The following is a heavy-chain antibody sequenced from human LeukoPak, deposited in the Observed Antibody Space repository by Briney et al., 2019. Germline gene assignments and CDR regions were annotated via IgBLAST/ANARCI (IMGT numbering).Heavy chain of an antibody. Sequence: SVKVSCKASGGTFSSYAISWVRQAPGQGLEWMGGIIPIFGTANYAQKFQGRVTITTDESTSTAYMELSSLRSEDTAVYYCAREDIVVVVAATDAFDIWGQGTMVTVSS. CDR2: IIPIFGTA. CDR3: AREDIVVVVAATDAFDI. CDR1: GGTFSSYA. V-gene: IGHV1-69*05. D-gene: IGHD2-15*01. J-gene: IGHJ3*02.